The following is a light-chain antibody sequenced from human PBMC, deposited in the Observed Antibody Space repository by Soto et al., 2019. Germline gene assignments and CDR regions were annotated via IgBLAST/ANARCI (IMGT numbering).Light chain of an antibody. J-gene: IGKJ2*01. CDR1: QSIRTN. CDR2: GAS. CDR3: QHYNNWPA. V-gene: IGKV3-15*01. Sequence: EIVMTQSPATLSVSPGERATLSCRASQSIRTNLAWYQQKPGQAPRLLIYGASTRATGIPARFSGSGSGTEFTLTINSLQSEDFAVYYCQHYNNWPAFGQGAKLEIK.